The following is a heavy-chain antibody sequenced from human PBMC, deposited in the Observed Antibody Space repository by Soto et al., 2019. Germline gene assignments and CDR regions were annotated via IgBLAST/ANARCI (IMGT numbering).Heavy chain of an antibody. J-gene: IGHJ4*02. CDR1: GYTFTSYY. V-gene: IGHV1-46*01. CDR3: ARAVAVPADFDY. Sequence: ASVKVSCKASGYTFTSYYMHWVRQAPGQGLEWMGIINPSGSSTSYAQKFQGRVTMTRNTSTSTAYMELSSLRSEDTAVYYCARAVAVPADFDYWGQGTLVTVSS. D-gene: IGHD6-19*01. CDR2: INPSGSST.